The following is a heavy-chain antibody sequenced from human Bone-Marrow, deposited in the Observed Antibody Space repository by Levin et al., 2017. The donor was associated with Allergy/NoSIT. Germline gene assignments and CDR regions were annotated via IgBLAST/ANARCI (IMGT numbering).Heavy chain of an antibody. Sequence: KTSETLSLTCSVSGGSITSSNYYWAWIRQPPGKGLEWIGSIYHSGITHYHPSLKSRVTMSVDTSKNQFSLNLKAVTAEDTTVYYCASQTIFGVTTLSDYFDYWGQGTLVTVSS. CDR3: ASQTIFGVTTLSDYFDY. J-gene: IGHJ4*02. CDR1: GGSITSSNYY. D-gene: IGHD3-3*01. V-gene: IGHV4-39*01. CDR2: IYHSGIT.